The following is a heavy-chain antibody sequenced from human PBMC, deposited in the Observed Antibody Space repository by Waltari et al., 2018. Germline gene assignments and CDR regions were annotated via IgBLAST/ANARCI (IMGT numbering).Heavy chain of an antibody. CDR3: AREFMITFGGVIVPDAFDI. CDR2: IYYSGST. CDR1: GGSISSSSYY. V-gene: IGHV4-39*07. Sequence: QLQLQESGPGLVKPSETLSLTCTVSGGSISSSSYYWGWIRQPPGKGLEWIGSIYYSGSTYYNPSLKSRVTISVDTSKNQFSLKLSSVTAADTAVYYCAREFMITFGGVIVPDAFDIWGQGTMVTVSS. J-gene: IGHJ3*02. D-gene: IGHD3-16*02.